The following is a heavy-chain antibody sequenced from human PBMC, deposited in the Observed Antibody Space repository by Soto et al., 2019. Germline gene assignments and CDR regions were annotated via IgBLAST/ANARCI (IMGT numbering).Heavy chain of an antibody. CDR2: IRGTGGET. Sequence: EVQLLESGGGMVQPGGSLRVSCAASGFPFGNFVMSWVRQAPGKGRGWVSAIRGTGGETFYADSVKGRFTISRDNSKNTLYLQMNSLRDEDTALYFCAQDRGWGVVSPSHDYWGQGTLVTVSS. D-gene: IGHD2-21*01. V-gene: IGHV3-23*01. CDR1: GFPFGNFV. J-gene: IGHJ4*02. CDR3: AQDRGWGVVSPSHDY.